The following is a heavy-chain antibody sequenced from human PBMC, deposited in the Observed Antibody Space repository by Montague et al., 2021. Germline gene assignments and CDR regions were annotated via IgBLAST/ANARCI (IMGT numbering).Heavy chain of an antibody. CDR1: GASMDRHY. CDR3: VRRSVSNYFDY. D-gene: IGHD5/OR15-5a*01. CDR2: IYYTGMA. J-gene: IGHJ4*02. Sequence: SETLSLTCTVSGASMDRHYWTWVRQPPGEGLQWLAYIYYTGMANHNPSLKSRLTVPMDISKNQFSLKMRSMAAADTAIYYCVRRSVSNYFDYWSQGTLVTVSS. V-gene: IGHV4-59*11.